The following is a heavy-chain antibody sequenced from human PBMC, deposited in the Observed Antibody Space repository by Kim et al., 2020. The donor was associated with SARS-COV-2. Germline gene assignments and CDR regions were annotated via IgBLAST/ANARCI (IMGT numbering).Heavy chain of an antibody. Sequence: SLRLSCAASGFTFDDYAMHWVRQAPGKGLEWVSGISWNSGSIGYADSVKGRFTISRDNAKNSLYLQMNSLRAEDTALYYCARVLRYFDWSDAFDIWGQGTMVTVSS. D-gene: IGHD3-9*01. CDR1: GFTFDDYA. V-gene: IGHV3-9*01. J-gene: IGHJ3*02. CDR3: ARVLRYFDWSDAFDI. CDR2: ISWNSGSI.